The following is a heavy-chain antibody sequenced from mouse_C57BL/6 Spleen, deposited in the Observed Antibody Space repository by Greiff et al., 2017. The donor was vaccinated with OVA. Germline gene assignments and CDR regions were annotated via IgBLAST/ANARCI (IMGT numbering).Heavy chain of an antibody. Sequence: DVKLVESGGGLVQPKGSLKLSCAASGFSFNTYAMNWVRQAPGKGLEWVARIRSKSNNYATYYADSVKDRFTISRDDSESMLYLQMNNLKTEDTAMYYCVRRRPSYWYFDVWGTGTTVTVSS. J-gene: IGHJ1*03. D-gene: IGHD2-10*02. V-gene: IGHV10-1*01. CDR1: GFSFNTYA. CDR2: IRSKSNNYAT. CDR3: VRRRPSYWYFDV.